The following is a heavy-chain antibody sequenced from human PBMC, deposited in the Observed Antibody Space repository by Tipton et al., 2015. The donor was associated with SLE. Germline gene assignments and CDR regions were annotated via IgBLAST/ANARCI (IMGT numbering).Heavy chain of an antibody. CDR1: GYSFTSYW. V-gene: IGHV5-51*03. J-gene: IGHJ5*02. CDR3: TRSSGAAAGYNCVDP. CDR2: IYPRDSDT. Sequence: VQLVQSGAEVKKPGESLKISCKVSGYSFTSYWIGWVRQLPGRGLEWMGIIYPRDSDTRYSPSFQGQVTISADTSITTAYLQWSSLKASGTAMYYCTRSSGAAAGYNCVDPRGQGTLVPVSS. D-gene: IGHD6-13*01.